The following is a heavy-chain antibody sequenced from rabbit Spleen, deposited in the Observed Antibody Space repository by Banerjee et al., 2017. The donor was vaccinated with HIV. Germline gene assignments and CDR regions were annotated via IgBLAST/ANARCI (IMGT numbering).Heavy chain of an antibody. D-gene: IGHD8-1*01. CDR2: IWSGSVGNT. CDR3: ARDTGSSFSSYGMDL. J-gene: IGHJ3*01. Sequence: QSLEESGGGLVQPEGSLTLTCTASGFSFSNTYYVCWVRQAPGKGLEWIGCIWSGSVGNTYYASWAKGRFTISKSSSTTVTLRMTSLTAADTATYFCARDTGSSFSSYGMDLWGQGTLVTVS. V-gene: IGHV1S40*01. CDR1: GFSFSNTYY.